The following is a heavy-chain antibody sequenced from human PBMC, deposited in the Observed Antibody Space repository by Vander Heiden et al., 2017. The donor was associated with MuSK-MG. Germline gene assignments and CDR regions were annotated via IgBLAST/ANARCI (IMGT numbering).Heavy chain of an antibody. V-gene: IGHV1-2*02. CDR2: MSPKTGDT. CDR1: GHGFTTFF. D-gene: IGHD3-16*02. J-gene: IGHJ3*02. Sequence: QVQFVQSGPEAKPPGTLVRAPCKPAGHGFTTFFLAWVRQAPGQGLEGMGWMSPKTGDTKYARKFEGRGTMTRDTSISTAYMDLPGLKSDDTAFYYCVRSRSFYFGTWGQETLGTVSP. CDR3: VRSRSFYFGT.